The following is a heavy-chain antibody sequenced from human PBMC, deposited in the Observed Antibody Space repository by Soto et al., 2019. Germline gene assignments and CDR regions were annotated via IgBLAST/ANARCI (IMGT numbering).Heavy chain of an antibody. V-gene: IGHV3-15*01. Sequence: EVQLVESGGGLVKPGGSLRLSCAASGFTFSNAWMSWVRQAPGKGLEWLGRIKSKTDGGTTDYAAPVKGRFTISRDDSKNTLYLQMNSLKTEDTAVYYCTTLLWFGELPSFDIWGQGTMVTVSS. CDR2: IKSKTDGGTT. D-gene: IGHD3-10*01. J-gene: IGHJ3*02. CDR1: GFTFSNAW. CDR3: TTLLWFGELPSFDI.